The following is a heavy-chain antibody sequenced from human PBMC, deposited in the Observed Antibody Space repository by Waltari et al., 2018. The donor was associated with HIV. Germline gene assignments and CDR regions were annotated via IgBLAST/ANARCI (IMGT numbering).Heavy chain of an antibody. V-gene: IGHV3-15*01. J-gene: IGHJ3*02. CDR2: IKSKRDGGAT. Sequence: DVKVVESGGGLVTSGGPLRVSCAGLKLSLEDFWMTWVRQAPGKGLEWVGRIKSKRDGGATDYAASVKGRFVISRDDSQNRLYLQMSGLKTEDTAVYYCTTGGYPTEAFDIWGQGTMVTVSS. CDR3: TTGGYPTEAFDI. D-gene: IGHD5-12*01. CDR1: KLSLEDFW.